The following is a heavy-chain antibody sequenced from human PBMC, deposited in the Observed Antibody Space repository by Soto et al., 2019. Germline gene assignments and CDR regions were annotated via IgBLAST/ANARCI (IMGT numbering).Heavy chain of an antibody. CDR3: ARESEDLTSNFDY. CDR1: GFTFTRYS. CDR2: ISSTTHYI. J-gene: IGHJ4*02. Sequence: GSLRLSCAASGFTFTRYSMNWVRQAPGKGLEWVSSISSTTHYIYYADSMRGRFTISRDNAKNAVYLEMNSLRAEDTAVYYCARESEDLTSNFDYWGQGTLVTVSS. V-gene: IGHV3-21*06.